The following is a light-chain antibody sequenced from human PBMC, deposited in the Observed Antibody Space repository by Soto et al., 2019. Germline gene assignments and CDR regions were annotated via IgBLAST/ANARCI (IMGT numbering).Light chain of an antibody. J-gene: IGLJ1*01. CDR2: EVT. CDR3: VSYTATDTLV. CDR1: NTDVGQDKS. V-gene: IGLV2-14*01. Sequence: QSALTQPASVSGSRGQSIIISCVGRNTDVGQDKSVSWYQQGPGKAPKLLIFEVTNRPSGVSNRFSGSRSGNTASLTISELQPDDEGDYFCVSYTATDTLVFGTGTKVTVL.